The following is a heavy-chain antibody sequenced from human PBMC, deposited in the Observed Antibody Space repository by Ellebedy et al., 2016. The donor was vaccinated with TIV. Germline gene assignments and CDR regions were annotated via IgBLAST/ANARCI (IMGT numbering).Heavy chain of an antibody. CDR1: GGSINSYY. Sequence: SETLSLXXTVSGGSINSYYWSWIRQSPGKGLEWIGYIYYRGNTEQNPSLKSRDTVSVDTAKNQFSLKLRAVTAADTAVYYCAAMRGSRQFDYWGQGTLVTVSS. CDR2: IYYRGNT. J-gene: IGHJ4*02. V-gene: IGHV4-59*01. D-gene: IGHD2-2*01. CDR3: AAMRGSRQFDY.